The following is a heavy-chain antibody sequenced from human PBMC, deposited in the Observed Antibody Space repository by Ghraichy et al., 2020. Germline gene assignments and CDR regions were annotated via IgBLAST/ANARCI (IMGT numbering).Heavy chain of an antibody. CDR3: AKGGRYCSSTSCRTTFDY. V-gene: IGHV3-43D*04. CDR2: ISWDGGST. CDR1: GFTFDDYA. J-gene: IGHJ4*02. D-gene: IGHD2-2*01. Sequence: GGSLRLSCAASGFTFDDYAMHWVRQAPGKGLEWVSLISWDGGSTYYADSVKGRFTISRDNSKNSLYLQMNSLRAEDTALYYCAKGGRYCSSTSCRTTFDYWGQGTLVTVSS.